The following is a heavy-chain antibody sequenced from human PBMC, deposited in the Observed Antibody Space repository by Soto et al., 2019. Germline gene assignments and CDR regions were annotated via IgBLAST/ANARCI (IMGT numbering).Heavy chain of an antibody. J-gene: IGHJ4*02. CDR3: AYFGGTTTGAYYFDL. CDR1: GSTFTSNG. V-gene: IGHV1-18*04. Sequence: SVKVSCKVSGSTFTSNGIGLVRQAPGQGLEWMGWIITYNENMDSAPKFQDRLTMTTDTSTTTAYMELSNLRSDDTALYYCAYFGGTTTGAYYFDLWGQGIPLTVSS. CDR2: IITYNENM. D-gene: IGHD4-17*01.